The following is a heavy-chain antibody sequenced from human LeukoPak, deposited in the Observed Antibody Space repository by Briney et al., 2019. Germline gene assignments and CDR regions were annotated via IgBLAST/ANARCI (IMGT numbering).Heavy chain of an antibody. CDR2: ISGSGGSS. J-gene: IGHJ5*02. CDR1: GFTFSSYV. V-gene: IGHV3-23*01. CDR3: AKGPIAGTRWFDP. Sequence: GGSLRLSCAASGFTFSSYVMGWVRQAPGEGLEWVSSISGSGGSSYYADPSKGRFTISRDNSKNTPYLQMNSLRAEDTAVYYCAKGPIAGTRWFDPWGQGTLVTVSS. D-gene: IGHD6-13*01.